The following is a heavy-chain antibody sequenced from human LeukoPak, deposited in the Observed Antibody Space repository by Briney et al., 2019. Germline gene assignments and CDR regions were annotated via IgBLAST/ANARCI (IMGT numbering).Heavy chain of an antibody. V-gene: IGHV1-8*03. Sequence: ASVKVSSKASGYTFTSYDINWVRQATGQGLEWMGWMNPNSGNTGYAQKFQGRVTITRNTSISTAYMELSSLRSEDTAVYYCARERRAFEHAFDIWGQGTMVTVSS. CDR1: GYTFTSYD. D-gene: IGHD1-26*01. J-gene: IGHJ3*02. CDR3: ARERRAFEHAFDI. CDR2: MNPNSGNT.